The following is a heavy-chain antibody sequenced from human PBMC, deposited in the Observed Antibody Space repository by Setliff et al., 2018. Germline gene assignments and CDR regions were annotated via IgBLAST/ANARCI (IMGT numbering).Heavy chain of an antibody. J-gene: IGHJ4*02. Sequence: PGGSLRLSCAASGFTFSNYYMTWIRQAPGKGLEWISYIHDSGNPTYYADSVKGRFTVSRDNAKNSLYLQMNSLRAEDTAVYYCAKSESVPDYWGQGTLVTVSS. CDR2: IHDSGNPT. CDR3: AKSESVPDY. CDR1: GFTFSNYY. V-gene: IGHV3-11*01.